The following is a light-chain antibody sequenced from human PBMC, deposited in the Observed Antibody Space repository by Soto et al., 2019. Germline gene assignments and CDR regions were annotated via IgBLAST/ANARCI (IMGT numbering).Light chain of an antibody. J-gene: IGKJ2*03. Sequence: IQMTQSPSTLSASVGDRVSITCRASQSIFSWLAWYQQKPGKAPKLLIYKAPSLASGVPSRYSGSLSGTEFTLTISGLQPDDFATYYYQQYNSFPYSFGQGTKLESK. CDR3: QQYNSFPYS. CDR1: QSIFSW. CDR2: KAP. V-gene: IGKV1-5*03.